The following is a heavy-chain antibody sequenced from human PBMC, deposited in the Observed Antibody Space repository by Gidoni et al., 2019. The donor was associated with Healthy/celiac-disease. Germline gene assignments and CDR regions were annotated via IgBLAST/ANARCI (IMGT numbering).Heavy chain of an antibody. J-gene: IGHJ3*02. D-gene: IGHD3-22*01. Sequence: QVQLVQSGAEVKKPGASVKVSCKASGGTFSSYTISWVRQAPGQGLEGMGRIIPILGIANYAQKFQGRVTITADKSTSTAYMELSSLSSEDTAVYYCARETYYYDSSGYYLDAFDIWGQGTMVTVSS. CDR1: GGTFSSYT. CDR2: IIPILGIA. CDR3: ARETYYYDSSGYYLDAFDI. V-gene: IGHV1-69*08.